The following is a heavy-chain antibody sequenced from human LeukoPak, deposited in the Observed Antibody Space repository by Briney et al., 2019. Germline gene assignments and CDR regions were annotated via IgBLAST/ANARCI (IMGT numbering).Heavy chain of an antibody. D-gene: IGHD6-19*01. Sequence: GGSLRLSCAASGFTFSSYATSWVRQAPGKGLEWVSTLNNVGGAFYADSVKGRFTISRDNSKNTLYVQMNSLRADDTAVYYCAKRGSSGSYYFDSWGHGTLVTVSS. CDR1: GFTFSSYA. CDR3: AKRGSSGSYYFDS. V-gene: IGHV3-23*01. CDR2: LNNVGGA. J-gene: IGHJ4*01.